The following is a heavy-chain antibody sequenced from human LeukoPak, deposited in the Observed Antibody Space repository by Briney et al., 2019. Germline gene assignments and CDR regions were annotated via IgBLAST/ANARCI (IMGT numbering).Heavy chain of an antibody. CDR2: ISAYNGNT. CDR3: ARVTRGSNYYDSSGYFRPALGDY. Sequence: GASVKVSCKASGYTFTSYGISWVRQAPGQGLEWMGWISAYNGNTNYAQKLQGRVTMTTDTSTSTAYMELRSLRSDDTAVYYCARVTRGSNYYDSSGYFRPALGDYWGQGTLVTVSS. J-gene: IGHJ4*02. D-gene: IGHD3-22*01. V-gene: IGHV1-18*01. CDR1: GYTFTSYG.